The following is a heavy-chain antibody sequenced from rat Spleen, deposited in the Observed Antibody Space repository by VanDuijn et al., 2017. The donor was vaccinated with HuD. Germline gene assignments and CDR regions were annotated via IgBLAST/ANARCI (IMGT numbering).Heavy chain of an antibody. J-gene: IGHJ3*01. CDR1: GFTFSNYW. CDR2: INTDGNSA. V-gene: IGHV5-58*01. D-gene: IGHD5-1*01. Sequence: EVQLVETGGGLVQPGRSLKLSCVASGFTFSNYWMYWIRQAPGKGLEWISSINTDGNSAYYPDSVEGRFTMSRDNAENTVYLQMNNLRSEDTAMYYCTSGGLGARNWFAYWGQGTLVTVSS. CDR3: TSGGLGARNWFAY.